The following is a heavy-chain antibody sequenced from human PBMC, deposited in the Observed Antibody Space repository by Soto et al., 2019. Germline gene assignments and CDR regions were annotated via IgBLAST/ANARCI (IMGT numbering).Heavy chain of an antibody. CDR1: GYTFNTYG. V-gene: IGHV1-18*01. CDR2: ISTYNGDT. CDR3: VRERCSRNTSTGNASYNWFDP. D-gene: IGHD2-2*01. Sequence: QIQLVQSGAEVKKPGASVKVSCKTSGYTFNTYGVTWVRQAPGQGLEWIGWISTYNGDTNYAQSVQGRVTMTTDTSTSTAYMDLGSLRSDGTAVYYCVRERCSRNTSTGNASYNWFDPWGQGTLVTASS. J-gene: IGHJ5*02.